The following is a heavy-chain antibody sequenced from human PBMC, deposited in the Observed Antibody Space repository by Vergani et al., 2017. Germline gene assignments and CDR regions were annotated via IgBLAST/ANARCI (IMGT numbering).Heavy chain of an antibody. CDR1: GYTFTGYY. CDR3: ARPIVVVPAASRYYYYGMDV. J-gene: IGHJ6*02. CDR2: INPNSGGT. Sequence: QVQLVQSGAEVKKPGASVKVSCKASGYTFTGYYMHWVRQAPGQGLEWMGWINPNSGGTNYAQKFQGRVTMTRDTSISTAYMELSRLRSDDTAVYYCARPIVVVPAASRYYYYGMDVWHRGTAIAVS. D-gene: IGHD2-2*01. V-gene: IGHV1-2*02.